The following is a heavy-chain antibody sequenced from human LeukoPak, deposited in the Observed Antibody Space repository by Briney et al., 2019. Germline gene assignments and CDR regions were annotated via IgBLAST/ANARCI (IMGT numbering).Heavy chain of an antibody. CDR2: IKSKADGETI. V-gene: IGHV3-15*07. J-gene: IGHJ4*02. D-gene: IGHD1-20*01. Sequence: GGSLRLSCAASGFTFSSYNMNWVRQAPGKGLEWVGRIKSKADGETIDYAAPVKGRFTFSRDDSKNMLYLQMNSLKSVDTAVYYCSTLTSRGLSDSWGQGTLVTVSS. CDR3: STLTSRGLSDS. CDR1: GFTFSSYN.